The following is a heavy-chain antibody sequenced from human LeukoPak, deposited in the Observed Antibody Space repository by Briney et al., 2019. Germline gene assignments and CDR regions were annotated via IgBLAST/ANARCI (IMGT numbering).Heavy chain of an antibody. J-gene: IGHJ4*01. Sequence: GASVKVSCKASGYTFTSYGISWVRQAPGQGLEWMGWISAYNGNTNYAQKLQGRVTMTTDTSTSTAYMELSSLRSEDTAVYYCARGDKEVGATLDPTRPSVGAVYWGQGTLVTVSS. CDR1: GYTFTSYG. D-gene: IGHD1-26*01. CDR3: ARGDKEVGATLDPTRPSVGAVY. V-gene: IGHV1-18*01. CDR2: ISAYNGNT.